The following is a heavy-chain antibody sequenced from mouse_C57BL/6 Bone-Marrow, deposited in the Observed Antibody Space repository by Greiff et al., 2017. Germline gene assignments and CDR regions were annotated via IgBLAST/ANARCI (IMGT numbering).Heavy chain of an antibody. V-gene: IGHV5-6*02. CDR2: ISSGGSYY. CDR1: GFTFSSYG. J-gene: IGHJ3*01. Sequence: DVMLVESGGDLVKPGGSLKLSCAASGFTFSSYGMSWVRQTPDKRLEWVATISSGGSYYSYPDRVKGRFTISRENAKNTLYLLMSSLKSEDTAMYYCAPHCYGSSYRFAYWGQGTLVTVSA. CDR3: APHCYGSSYRFAY. D-gene: IGHD1-1*01.